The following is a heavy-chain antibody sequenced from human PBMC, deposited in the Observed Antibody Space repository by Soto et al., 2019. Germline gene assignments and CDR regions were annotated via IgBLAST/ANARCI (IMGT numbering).Heavy chain of an antibody. CDR3: VRVGMIGTVLGSWFDP. CDR2: ISTSGSS. CDR1: GGSISSYY. J-gene: IGHJ5*02. D-gene: IGHD2-21*01. V-gene: IGHV4-4*07. Sequence: NPSETLSLTCSVSGGSISSYYWSWIRQPAGKGLEWVGRISTSGSSNYNPSLKSRVTMSVDTSKNHFSLNLRSVTAADTAVYYCVRVGMIGTVLGSWFDPWGQGTLVTVSS.